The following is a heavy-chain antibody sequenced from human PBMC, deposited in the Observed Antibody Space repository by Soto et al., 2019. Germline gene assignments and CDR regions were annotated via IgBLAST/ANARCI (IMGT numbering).Heavy chain of an antibody. Sequence: GGSLRLSCAASGFTFSSYAMHWVRQAPGKGLEWVAVIPYDGSNKYYADSVKGRSTISRDNSKNTLYLQMNSLRAEDTAVYYCATCSGGSCYSGAFDIWGQGTMVTVSS. CDR3: ATCSGGSCYSGAFDI. D-gene: IGHD2-15*01. CDR1: GFTFSSYA. J-gene: IGHJ3*02. CDR2: IPYDGSNK. V-gene: IGHV3-30-3*01.